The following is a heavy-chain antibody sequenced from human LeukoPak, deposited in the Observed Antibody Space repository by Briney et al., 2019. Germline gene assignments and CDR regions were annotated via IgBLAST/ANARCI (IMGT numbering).Heavy chain of an antibody. CDR3: AEARLVGNYYYGMDV. J-gene: IGHJ6*02. V-gene: IGHV3-23*01. CDR2: ISGSGGST. CDR1: GFTFSSYA. Sequence: GGSLRLSCAASGFTFSSYAMSWVRQAPGKGLEWVSAISGSGGSTYYADSVKGRFTISRDNSKNTLYLQMNSLRAEDTAVYYCAEARLVGNYYYGMDVWGQGTTVTVSS. D-gene: IGHD3-16*01.